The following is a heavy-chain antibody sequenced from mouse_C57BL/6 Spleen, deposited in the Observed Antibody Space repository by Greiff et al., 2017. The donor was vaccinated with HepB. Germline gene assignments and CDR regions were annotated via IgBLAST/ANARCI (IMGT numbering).Heavy chain of an antibody. V-gene: IGHV1-82*01. CDR2: IYPGEGDT. D-gene: IGHD2-3*01. CDR3: ARDDGYYYFDY. J-gene: IGHJ2*01. CDR1: GYAFSSSW. Sequence: VQLQESGPELVKPGASVKISCKASGYAFSSSWMNWVKQRPGKGLEWIGRIYPGEGDTNYNGKFKGKATLTADKSSSTAYMQLSSLTSEDSAVYFCARDDGYYYFDYWGQGTTLTVSS.